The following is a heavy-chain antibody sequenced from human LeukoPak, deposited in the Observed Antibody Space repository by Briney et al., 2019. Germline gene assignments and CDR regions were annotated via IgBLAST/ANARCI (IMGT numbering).Heavy chain of an antibody. J-gene: IGHJ4*02. V-gene: IGHV1-69*06. CDR1: GGTVTRLA. Sequence: SVKVSCKAAGGTVTRLAVVGVRQAPGLGLEWMGRSVPSFGTTNYAQNFQGRVTLAADKSTSPAYMELSSLKSEDTAIYFCASPPSYLAATGLHFPFWGQGTLVTVSS. D-gene: IGHD2-15*01. CDR3: ASPPSYLAATGLHFPF. CDR2: SVPSFGTT.